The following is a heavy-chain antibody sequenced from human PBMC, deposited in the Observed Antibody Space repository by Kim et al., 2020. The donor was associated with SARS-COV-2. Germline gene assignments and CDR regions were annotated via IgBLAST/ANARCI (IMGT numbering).Heavy chain of an antibody. V-gene: IGHV5-51*01. CDR2: IYAGDSQT. D-gene: IGHD6-13*01. Sequence: GESLKISCEGYGFYFSNYWIAWVRQMPGKGLESMGMIYAGDSQTRYSPSFQGQVTISVDKSIGTAYLQWSSLQASDTAKYYCARPRYSTSWYGMDVWGQGTTVTVSS. CDR1: GFYFSNYW. CDR3: ARPRYSTSWYGMDV. J-gene: IGHJ6*02.